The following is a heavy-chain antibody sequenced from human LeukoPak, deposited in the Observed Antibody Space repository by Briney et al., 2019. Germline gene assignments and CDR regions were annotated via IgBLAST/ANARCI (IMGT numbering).Heavy chain of an antibody. Sequence: ASVKVSCKVSGYTLTELSMHWXRQAPGKGLEWMGXXDPEDGETIYAQKFQGRVTMTEDTSTDTAYMELSSLRSEDTAVYYCATGYGSGEHYYYYMDVWGKGTTVTVSS. J-gene: IGHJ6*03. CDR3: ATGYGSGEHYYYYMDV. CDR2: XDPEDGET. D-gene: IGHD2-15*01. CDR1: GYTLTELS. V-gene: IGHV1-24*01.